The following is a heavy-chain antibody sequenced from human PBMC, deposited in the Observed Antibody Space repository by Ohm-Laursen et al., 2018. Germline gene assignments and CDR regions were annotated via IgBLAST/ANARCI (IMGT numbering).Heavy chain of an antibody. J-gene: IGHJ4*02. Sequence: SVKVSCKTSGFTFSSSAMQWVRQARGERLEWIGWIAVGSGNTNYAQKFQERVTFTRDMSTSTAFMELSSLRSEDTAVYYCAADANVDTAMVTADYWGQGTLVTVSS. D-gene: IGHD5-18*01. V-gene: IGHV1-58*02. CDR3: AADANVDTAMVTADY. CDR2: IAVGSGNT. CDR1: GFTFSSSA.